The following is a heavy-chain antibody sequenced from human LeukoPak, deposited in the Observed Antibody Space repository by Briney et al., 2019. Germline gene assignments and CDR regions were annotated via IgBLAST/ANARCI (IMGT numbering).Heavy chain of an antibody. CDR2: IRYDGSIK. CDR3: AQDLLKFGDSLNWFDP. D-gene: IGHD4-17*01. J-gene: IGHJ5*02. V-gene: IGHV3-30*02. Sequence: PGGSLRLPCAASGFTFNTYGMHWVRQAPGKGLEGVAFIRYDGSIKYYADSVKGRFTISRDNSKKTLYLQMKSLRVEDTAVFYCAQDLLKFGDSLNWFDPWGQGTLVTVSS. CDR1: GFTFNTYG.